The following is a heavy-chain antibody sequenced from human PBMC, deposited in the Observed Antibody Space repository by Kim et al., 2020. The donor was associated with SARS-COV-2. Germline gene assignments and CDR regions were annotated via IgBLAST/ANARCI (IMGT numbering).Heavy chain of an antibody. V-gene: IGHV1-69*04. D-gene: IGHD3-16*01. J-gene: IGHJ5*02. CDR2: A. Sequence: ANHAQTLQGRVTNTADKSTSTAYMELSSLRSGDTAVYYCARDGGFGWFDPWGQGTLVTVSS. CDR3: ARDGGFGWFDP.